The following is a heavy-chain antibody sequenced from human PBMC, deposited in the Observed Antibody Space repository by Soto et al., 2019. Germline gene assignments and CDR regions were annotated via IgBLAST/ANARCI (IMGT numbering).Heavy chain of an antibody. J-gene: IGHJ4*02. V-gene: IGHV4-39*01. CDR1: GDSISSSGFY. D-gene: IGHD6-19*01. Sequence: SETLSLTCAVSGDSISSSGFYWGWIRQPPGKGLEWIGSIYYSGSTYYNPSLKSRVTISVDTSKSQFSLKMRSVTAADTAVYYCARRQQWLAGYFDYWGQGTLVTVSS. CDR2: IYYSGST. CDR3: ARRQQWLAGYFDY.